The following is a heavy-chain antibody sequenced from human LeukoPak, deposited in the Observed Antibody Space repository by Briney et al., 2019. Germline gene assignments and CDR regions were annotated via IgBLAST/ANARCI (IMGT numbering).Heavy chain of an antibody. V-gene: IGHV4-38-2*02. CDR3: ARDYKVLNGFVAREVGATGGWFDP. CDR1: GYSISSGYY. J-gene: IGHJ5*02. D-gene: IGHD1-26*01. CDR2: IYHSGRT. Sequence: SETLSLTCTVSGYSISSGYYWGWIRQPPGKGLEWIGSIYHSGRTFYNPSLKSRVTISVDTSKNQFSLKLTSVTAADTAVYYCARDYKVLNGFVAREVGATGGWFDPWGQGTLVTVS.